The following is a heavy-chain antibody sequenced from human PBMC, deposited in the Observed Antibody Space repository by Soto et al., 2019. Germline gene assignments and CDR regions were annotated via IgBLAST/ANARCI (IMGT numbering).Heavy chain of an antibody. V-gene: IGHV1-69*01. CDR1: GGTFSSYA. Sequence: QVQLVQSGAEVKKPGSSVKVSCKASGGTFSSYAISWVRQAPGQGLEWMGGIIPIFGTANYAQKFQGRVTITADESTSTAYMELSSLRSEDTTVYYCARCYGGMATILYYFDYWGQGTLVTVSS. CDR2: IIPIFGTA. D-gene: IGHD5-12*01. CDR3: ARCYGGMATILYYFDY. J-gene: IGHJ4*02.